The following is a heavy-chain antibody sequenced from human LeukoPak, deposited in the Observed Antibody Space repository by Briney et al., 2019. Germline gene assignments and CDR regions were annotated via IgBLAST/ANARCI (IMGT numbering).Heavy chain of an antibody. V-gene: IGHV4-34*01. CDR2: INHSGST. CDR3: ARRLRDIVVVPAAMGPYNWFDP. CDR1: GGSYSGYY. J-gene: IGHJ5*02. Sequence: PSETLSLTCAVYGGSYSGYYWSWIRQPPGKGLEWIGEINHSGSTNYNPSLKSRVTISVDTSKNQFSLKLSSVTAADTAVYYCARRLRDIVVVPAAMGPYNWFDPWGQGTLVTVSS. D-gene: IGHD2-2*01.